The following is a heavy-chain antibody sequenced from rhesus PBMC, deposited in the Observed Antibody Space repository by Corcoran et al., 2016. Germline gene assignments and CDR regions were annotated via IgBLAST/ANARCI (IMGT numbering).Heavy chain of an antibody. CDR1: GGSISGYW. J-gene: IGHJ1*01. Sequence: QLPLQESGPGLVKPSETLSLTCAGSGGSISGYWWSWIRQPPREGLEWVGRSDGCGSTAYSPSLKSRVTISRDTSKNQFSLKLSSVTAADTAVYYCAREVFSWNNAYFEFWGQGALVTVSS. CDR2: SDGCGST. CDR3: AREVFSWNNAYFEF. V-gene: IGHV4-160*01. D-gene: IGHD1-20*01.